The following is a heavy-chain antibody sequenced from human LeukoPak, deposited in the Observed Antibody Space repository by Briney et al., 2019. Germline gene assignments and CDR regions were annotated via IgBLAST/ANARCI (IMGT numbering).Heavy chain of an antibody. D-gene: IGHD2-8*01. Sequence: SETLSLTCTVSGGSISPYYWSWIRQPPGKGLEWLGYIYYSGNTDYNPSLKSRVAISVDTSKNQFSLKLSSVTAADTAVYYCARGMLQLNYWGQGTLVTVSS. J-gene: IGHJ4*02. CDR3: ARGMLQLNY. CDR2: IYYSGNT. V-gene: IGHV4-59*12. CDR1: GGSISPYY.